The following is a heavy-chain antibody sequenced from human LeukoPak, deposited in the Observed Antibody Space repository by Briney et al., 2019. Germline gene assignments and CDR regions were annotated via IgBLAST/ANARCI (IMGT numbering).Heavy chain of an antibody. V-gene: IGHV1-18*01. CDR2: ISAYNGNT. J-gene: IGHJ3*02. CDR1: GYTFTIYG. Sequence: GASVKVSCKTSGYTFTIYGISWVRQAPGQGLEWMGWISAYNGNTNYAQKLQGRVTMTTDTSTSTAYMELRSLRSDDTAVYYCARDLGRELLFAFDIWGQGTLVTVSS. CDR3: ARDLGRELLFAFDI. D-gene: IGHD1-26*01.